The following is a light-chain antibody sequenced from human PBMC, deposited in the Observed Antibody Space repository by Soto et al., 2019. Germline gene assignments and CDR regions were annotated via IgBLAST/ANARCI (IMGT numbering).Light chain of an antibody. J-gene: IGLJ1*01. Sequence: QSALTQPASVSGSPGQSITISCTGTSSDVGGYNYVSWHQQHPGKAPKLMIYEVSNRPSGVSNRFSGSKSGNTASLTISGLQAEDEADYYCSSYTSSSALYVFGAGTMVTVL. CDR1: SSDVGGYNY. CDR2: EVS. V-gene: IGLV2-14*01. CDR3: SSYTSSSALYV.